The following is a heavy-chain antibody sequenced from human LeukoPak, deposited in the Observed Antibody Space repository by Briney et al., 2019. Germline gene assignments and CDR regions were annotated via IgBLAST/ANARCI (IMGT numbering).Heavy chain of an antibody. CDR2: INHSGST. D-gene: IGHD3-22*01. CDR1: GGSFSGYY. Sequence: KSSETLSLTCAVYGGSFSGYYWSWIRQPPGKGLEWIGEINHSGSTNYNPSLKIRVTISVDTSKNQFSLKLSSVTAADTAVYFCARGPPTDYYDSSGFYYVFDYWGQGTLVTVSS. CDR3: ARGPPTDYYDSSGFYYVFDY. J-gene: IGHJ4*02. V-gene: IGHV4-34*01.